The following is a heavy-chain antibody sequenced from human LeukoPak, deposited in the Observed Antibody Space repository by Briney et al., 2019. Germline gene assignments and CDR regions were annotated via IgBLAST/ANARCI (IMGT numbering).Heavy chain of an antibody. D-gene: IGHD2-15*01. CDR2: IYYSGST. CDR1: GGSISSFY. Sequence: SETLSLTCTVSGGSISSFYWSWIRQPPGKGLEWIGHIYYSGSTNYNPSLKSRVTISVDTSKNQFSLKLSSVTAADTAVYYCAMKVLGYCSGGSCYRARVQDAYWGQGTLVTVSS. J-gene: IGHJ4*02. V-gene: IGHV4-59*12. CDR3: AMKVLGYCSGGSCYRARVQDAY.